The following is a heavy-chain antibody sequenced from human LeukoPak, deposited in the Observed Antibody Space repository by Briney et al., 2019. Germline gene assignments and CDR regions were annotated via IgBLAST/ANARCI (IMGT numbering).Heavy chain of an antibody. V-gene: IGHV1-46*01. CDR3: AREVLGKGSFDH. Sequence: ASVKVSCKASGYTFTSYYMHWVRQAPGQGLEWMGIINPSGGSTSYAQKFQGRVTMTRDTSTSTVYMELSSLRFEDTAVYYCAREVLGKGSFDHWGQGTLVTVSS. CDR1: GYTFTSYY. J-gene: IGHJ4*02. CDR2: INPSGGST. D-gene: IGHD4-23*01.